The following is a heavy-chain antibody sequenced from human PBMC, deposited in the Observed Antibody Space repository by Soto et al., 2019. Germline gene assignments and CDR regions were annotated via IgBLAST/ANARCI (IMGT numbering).Heavy chain of an antibody. Sequence: EVQLVESGGGLVKPGGSLRLYCAASGFTFSSYSMNWVRQAPGKGLEWFSTISSSSSYIYYADSVKGRFTISRDNIKNTLYLQMNSLRAEDTAVYYCAREGYNWSYKRDYWGQGTVVTVSS. D-gene: IGHD1-7*01. CDR3: AREGYNWSYKRDY. CDR2: ISSSSSYI. V-gene: IGHV3-21*01. J-gene: IGHJ4*02. CDR1: GFTFSSYS.